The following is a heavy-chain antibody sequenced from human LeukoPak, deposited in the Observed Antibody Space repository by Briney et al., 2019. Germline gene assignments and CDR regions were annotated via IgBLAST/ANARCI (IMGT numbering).Heavy chain of an antibody. CDR1: GFTFSSCA. Sequence: GRSLRLSCAASGFTFSSCAMHWVRQAPGKGLEWVAVISYDGSNKYYADSVKGRFTISRDNSKNTLYLQMNSLRAEDTAVYYCARDLGGYEPKFYYGMDVWGQGTTVTVSS. D-gene: IGHD5-12*01. CDR3: ARDLGGYEPKFYYGMDV. V-gene: IGHV3-30*04. J-gene: IGHJ6*02. CDR2: ISYDGSNK.